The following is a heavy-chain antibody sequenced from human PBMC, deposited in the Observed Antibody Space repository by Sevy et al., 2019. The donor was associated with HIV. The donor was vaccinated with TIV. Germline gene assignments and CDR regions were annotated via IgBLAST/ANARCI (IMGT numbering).Heavy chain of an antibody. D-gene: IGHD2-2*01. CDR2: IIPIFGTA. J-gene: IGHJ6*02. Sequence: SVKVSCKACGGTFSSYAISWVRQAPGQGLEWMGGIIPIFGTANYAQKFQGRVTITADESTSTAYMELSSLRSEDTAVYYCARTRKRCSSTSCYSPPHYYYYYGMDVWGQGTTVTVSS. CDR3: ARTRKRCSSTSCYSPPHYYYYYGMDV. V-gene: IGHV1-69*13. CDR1: GGTFSSYA.